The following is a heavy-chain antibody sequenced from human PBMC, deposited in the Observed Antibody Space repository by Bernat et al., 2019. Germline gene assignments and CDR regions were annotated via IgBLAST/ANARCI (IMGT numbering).Heavy chain of an antibody. D-gene: IGHD3-10*01. CDR3: VRLNFGPGSHRFDY. CDR2: IHWHDDN. V-gene: IGHV2-5*01. CDR1: GFSLTTSRVA. Sequence: QITLKESGPTLVKPTQTLTLTCTFSGFSLTTSRVAVGWIRQPPGKALEWLAVIHWHDDNRYSPSLKSRLTITKDTAKNQVVLTMTNTDPVDTATYFCVRLNFGPGSHRFDYWGQGTLVTVSS. J-gene: IGHJ4*02.